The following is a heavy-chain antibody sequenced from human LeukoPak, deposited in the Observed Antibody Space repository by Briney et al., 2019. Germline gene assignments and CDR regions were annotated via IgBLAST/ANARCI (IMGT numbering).Heavy chain of an antibody. J-gene: IGHJ6*03. CDR2: IRFDGSYE. Sequence: PGGSLRLSCAASGFTFSNAWMSWVRQAPGKGLEWVTFIRFDGSYEDYADSVKGRFTISRDNAKNSLYLQMNSLRAEDTALYYCARTRELLRDYYYYYMDVWGKGTTVTVSS. CDR3: ARTRELLRDYYYYYMDV. V-gene: IGHV3-33*08. CDR1: GFTFSNAW. D-gene: IGHD1-26*01.